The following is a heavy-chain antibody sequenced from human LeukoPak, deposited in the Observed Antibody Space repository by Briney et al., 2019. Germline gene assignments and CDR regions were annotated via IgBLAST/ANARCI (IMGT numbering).Heavy chain of an antibody. D-gene: IGHD5-18*01. Sequence: EASVKVSCKASGFALTTYNIVWLRQAPGQGLEWVGWVTAFNENTHYSRKVQGRVTMTRDRSTDTAYMELRSLTFDDTAVYYCARNSYGYKFSMDVWGKGTSVTVSS. CDR2: VTAFNENT. J-gene: IGHJ6*03. CDR3: ARNSYGYKFSMDV. V-gene: IGHV1-18*01. CDR1: GFALTTYN.